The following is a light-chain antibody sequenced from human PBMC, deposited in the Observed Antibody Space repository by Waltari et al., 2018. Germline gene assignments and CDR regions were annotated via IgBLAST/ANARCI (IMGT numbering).Light chain of an antibody. CDR1: ATDLGGYNY. CDR2: DVS. Sequence: QSALTQPASVSGSPGQSITISCTGTATDLGGYNYVSRYQQRPGKAPKLIIFDVSSRPSGISNRFSGSKFGNTASLTISGLQPEDEADYYCCSFTSSSTWVFGGGTKLTVL. J-gene: IGLJ3*02. CDR3: CSFTSSSTWV. V-gene: IGLV2-14*01.